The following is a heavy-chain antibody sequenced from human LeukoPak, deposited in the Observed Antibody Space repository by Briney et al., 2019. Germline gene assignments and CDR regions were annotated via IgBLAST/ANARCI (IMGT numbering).Heavy chain of an antibody. V-gene: IGHV3-23*01. CDR1: RFTFSSYG. J-gene: IGHJ4*02. D-gene: IGHD3-10*01. Sequence: GGSLRLSCAASRFTFSSYGMSWVRQAPGKGLEWVSGISSSGGSTYYADSVKGRFTISRDNSWNTLYMQMNSLRAEDTAVYYCPRHLLCFGVLSGGFVYWGQGTLVTVSS. CDR2: ISSSGGST. CDR3: PRHLLCFGVLSGGFVY.